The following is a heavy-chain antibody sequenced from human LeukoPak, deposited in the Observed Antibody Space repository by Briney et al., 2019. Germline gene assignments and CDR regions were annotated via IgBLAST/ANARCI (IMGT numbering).Heavy chain of an antibody. CDR1: GGTFSSYA. J-gene: IGHJ4*02. D-gene: IGHD3-16*02. CDR3: ALWKYDYVWGSYPQGDY. Sequence: SVKVSCKASGGTFSSYAISWVRQAPGQGLEWMGRIIPIFGTANYAQKFQGRVTITTDESTSTAYMELSSLRSEDTAVYYCALWKYDYVWGSYPQGDYWGQGTLVTVPS. V-gene: IGHV1-69*05. CDR2: IIPIFGTA.